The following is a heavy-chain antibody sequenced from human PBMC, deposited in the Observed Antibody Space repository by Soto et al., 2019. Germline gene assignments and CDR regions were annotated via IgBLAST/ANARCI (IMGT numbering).Heavy chain of an antibody. D-gene: IGHD2-15*01. V-gene: IGHV1-69*01. J-gene: IGHJ6*02. CDR2: IIPIFGTP. CDR3: ARGGLSPGSCGGGGCHSDYYYGLDV. CDR1: GGTLNYYA. Sequence: QVLLVQSGAEVKKPGSSVKVSCKASGGTLNYYAISWVRQAPGQGLEWMGGIIPIFGTPNYALKFQGRVTINADESTNTVYMELSSLRAEDTALYFCARGGLSPGSCGGGGCHSDYYYGLDVWGQGTSVTVSS.